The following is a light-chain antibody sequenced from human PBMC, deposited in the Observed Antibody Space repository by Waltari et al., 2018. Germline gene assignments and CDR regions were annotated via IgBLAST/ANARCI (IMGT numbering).Light chain of an antibody. CDR3: QQYYNLPLT. Sequence: DFVMTQSPDSLAVSLGVRATLHCKSSQSVLFDSNNKNYLAWYQQKPGQPPKALIYWASTRESGVPDRFSGSGSGTEFTLTISSLQAEDVAIYYCQQYYNLPLTFGGGTKVEIK. CDR1: QSVLFDSNNKNY. V-gene: IGKV4-1*01. CDR2: WAS. J-gene: IGKJ4*01.